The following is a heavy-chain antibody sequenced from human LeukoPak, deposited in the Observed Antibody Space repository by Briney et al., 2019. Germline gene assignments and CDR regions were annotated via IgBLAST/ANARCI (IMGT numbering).Heavy chain of an antibody. V-gene: IGHV4-59*01. CDR2: IYYSGST. D-gene: IGHD1-26*01. CDR1: GGSISSYY. Sequence: SETLSLTCTVSGGSISSYYWSWIRQPPGKGLEWIGYIYYSGSTNYNPSLKSRVTISVDTSKNQFPLKLSSVTAADTAVYYCARADPYYYYFDYWGQGTLVTVSS. CDR3: ARADPYYYYFDY. J-gene: IGHJ4*02.